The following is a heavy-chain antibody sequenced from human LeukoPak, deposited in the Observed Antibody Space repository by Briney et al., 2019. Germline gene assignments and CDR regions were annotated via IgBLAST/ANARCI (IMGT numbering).Heavy chain of an antibody. CDR1: GGSISSGNYY. CDR3: ARGGDGGSPTL. J-gene: IGHJ4*02. D-gene: IGHD1-26*01. CDR2: IFYLGNT. V-gene: IGHV4-30-4*01. Sequence: PSQTLSLTCTVSGGSISSGNYYWSWIRQPPGKGLEWIGYIFYLGNTYYTPSLKSRVTISVDTSKNQFSLKLSSVTAADTAVYYCARGGDGGSPTLWGQGSLVTVSS.